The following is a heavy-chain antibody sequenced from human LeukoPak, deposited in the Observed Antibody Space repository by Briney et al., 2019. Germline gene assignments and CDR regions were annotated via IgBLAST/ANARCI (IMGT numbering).Heavy chain of an antibody. CDR2: INERATII. J-gene: IGHJ4*02. D-gene: IGHD3-16*01. CDR1: GFTFSNYW. CDR3: VRDLILVWTPGDDFDH. V-gene: IGHV3-74*01. Sequence: GGSLRLSCAASGFTFSNYWMHWVRQAPGKGLEWVSRINERATIISYADSVKGRFTISRENARNTPYLQMNSLTAEDTAVYYCVRDLILVWTPGDDFDHWGQGTLVTVSS.